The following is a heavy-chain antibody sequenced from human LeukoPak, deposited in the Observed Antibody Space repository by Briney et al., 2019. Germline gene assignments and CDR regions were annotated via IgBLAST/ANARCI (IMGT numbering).Heavy chain of an antibody. Sequence: VSVKVSCKASGDSFSNYGFAWVRQAPGQGLEWMGWISADSGDRYYAQNFQHRVTMTTDTSTTTGYMELRSLRSDDTAVYYCASGSYLWGGMDVWGQGTTVTVSS. V-gene: IGHV1-18*01. CDR1: GDSFSNYG. CDR2: ISADSGDR. D-gene: IGHD1-26*01. J-gene: IGHJ6*02. CDR3: ASGSYLWGGMDV.